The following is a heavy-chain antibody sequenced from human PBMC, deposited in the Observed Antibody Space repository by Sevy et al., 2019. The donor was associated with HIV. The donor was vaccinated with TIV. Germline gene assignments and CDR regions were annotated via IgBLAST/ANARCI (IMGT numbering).Heavy chain of an antibody. Sequence: SETLSLTCTVSGGSISSYYWSWIRQPPGQGLEWIGYIYYSGSTNYNPSLKSRVTISVDTSKNQFSLKLSSVTAADTAVYYCARNSGWGSYFDYWGQGTLVTVSS. J-gene: IGHJ4*02. CDR2: IYYSGST. D-gene: IGHD6-19*01. CDR1: GGSISSYY. V-gene: IGHV4-59*01. CDR3: ARNSGWGSYFDY.